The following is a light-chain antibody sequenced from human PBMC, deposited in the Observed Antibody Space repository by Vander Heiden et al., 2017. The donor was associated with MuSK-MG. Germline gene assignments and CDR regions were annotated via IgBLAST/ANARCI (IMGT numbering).Light chain of an antibody. CDR1: QRIDSTY. CDR3: QQYGTSLPIT. Sequence: EIVLPQSPGTLSLSPGALAPLPCRASQRIDSTYFAWYQQKPGQAPERLIYATAGRATGVPDRFSGSGSGTDFTLTISRLEPEDFAVDYCQQYGTSLPITFGQGTRLEIK. J-gene: IGKJ5*01. V-gene: IGKV3-20*01. CDR2: ATA.